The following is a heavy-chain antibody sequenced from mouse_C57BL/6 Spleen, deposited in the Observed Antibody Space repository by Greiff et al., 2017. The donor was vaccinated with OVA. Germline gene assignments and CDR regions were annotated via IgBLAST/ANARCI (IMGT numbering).Heavy chain of an antibody. CDR1: GFSLTSYG. Sequence: QVQLKESGPGLVQPSQSLSITCTVSGFSLTSYGVHWVRQSPGKGLEWLGVIWSGGSTDYNAAFISRLSISKDNSKSQVFFKMNSLQADDTAIYYCARKGGYDYDAWFAYWGQGTLVTVSA. CDR3: ARKGGYDYDAWFAY. CDR2: IWSGGST. V-gene: IGHV2-2*01. J-gene: IGHJ3*01. D-gene: IGHD2-4*01.